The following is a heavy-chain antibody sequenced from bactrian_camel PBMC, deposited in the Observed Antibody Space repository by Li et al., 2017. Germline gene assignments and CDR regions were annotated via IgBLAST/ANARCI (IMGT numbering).Heavy chain of an antibody. V-gene: IGHV3S40*01. Sequence: QLVESGGGLVQPGGSLKLSCAASGFSFIYSAMSWIRQAPGKGFEWVSTINNGAGDYIYYADSVRGRFTVSRDNAKNMVYLQLNSLKSEDTALYYCATTLGYYLPPSLTSGARGPRSPSP. CDR1: GFSFIYSA. CDR2: INNGAGDYI. J-gene: IGHJ4*01. CDR3: ATTLGYYLPPSLTS. D-gene: IGHD2*01.